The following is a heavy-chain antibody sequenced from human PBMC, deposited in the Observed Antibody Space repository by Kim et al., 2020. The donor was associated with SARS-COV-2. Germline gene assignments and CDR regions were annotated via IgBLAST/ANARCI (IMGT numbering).Heavy chain of an antibody. CDR2: IYYSGST. CDR3: ARHRSSSGRIQRFDY. D-gene: IGHD6-19*01. CDR1: GGSISSSSYY. V-gene: IGHV4-39*01. J-gene: IGHJ4*02. Sequence: SETLSLTCTVSGGSISSSSYYWGWIRQPPGKGLEWIGSIYYSGSTYYNPSLKSRVTISVDTSKNQFSLKLSSVTAADTAVYYCARHRSSSGRIQRFDYWGQGTLVTVSS.